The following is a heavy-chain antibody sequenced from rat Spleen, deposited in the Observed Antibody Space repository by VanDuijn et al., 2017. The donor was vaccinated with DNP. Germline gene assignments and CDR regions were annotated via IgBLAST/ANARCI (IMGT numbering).Heavy chain of an antibody. CDR1: GFTFSDYY. J-gene: IGHJ3*01. V-gene: IGHV5-25*01. Sequence: EVQLVESGGGLVQPGRSLKLSCAASGFTFSDYYMAWVRQAPTKGLEWVASISTGGGNTYYRDSVKGRFTVSRDNAKSSLYLQMDSLRSEDTATYYCARAKWWGFAFWGQGTLVTVSS. D-gene: IGHD1-1*01. CDR3: ARAKWWGFAF. CDR2: ISTGGGNT.